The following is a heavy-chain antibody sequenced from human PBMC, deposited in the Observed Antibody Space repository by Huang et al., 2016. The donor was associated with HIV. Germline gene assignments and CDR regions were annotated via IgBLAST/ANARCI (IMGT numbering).Heavy chain of an antibody. CDR3: ARGGRLLWFGELLCPYMDV. D-gene: IGHD3-10*01. V-gene: IGHV3-30*02. Sequence: QVQLVESGGGVVQPGGHVRLSCAASGFSFNNYGIHWVRQAPGKGLEWVAFIKSDGSKKYYIDSVRGRFSISRDNSNNMMYLQMVNMKAEDTAVYYCARGGRLLWFGELLCPYMDVWGNGTTVTISS. CDR2: IKSDGSKK. J-gene: IGHJ6*03. CDR1: GFSFNNYG.